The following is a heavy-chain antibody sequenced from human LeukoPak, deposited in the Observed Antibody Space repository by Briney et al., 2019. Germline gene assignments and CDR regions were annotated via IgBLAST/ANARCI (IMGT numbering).Heavy chain of an antibody. Sequence: ASVKVSCKASGYTFTSYDINWVRQATGQGLEWMGWMNPNSGNTGYAQKFQGRVTMTRNTSISTAYMELSSLRSEDTAVYYCARINVDTATARDYWGQGTLVTVSS. J-gene: IGHJ4*02. V-gene: IGHV1-8*02. CDR3: ARINVDTATARDY. D-gene: IGHD5-18*01. CDR1: GYTFTSYD. CDR2: MNPNSGNT.